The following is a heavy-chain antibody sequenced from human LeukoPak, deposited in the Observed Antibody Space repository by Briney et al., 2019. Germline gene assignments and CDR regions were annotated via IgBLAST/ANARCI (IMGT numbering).Heavy chain of an antibody. V-gene: IGHV3-23*01. D-gene: IGHD2-2*01. CDR2: ISGSGGAT. J-gene: IGHJ4*02. Sequence: GGSLRLSCAASGFTFSNYAMTWVRQAPGKGLEWVSAISGSGGATFYADSVKGRFSISRDNSKNTLYVQMNNLSPEDTAVYYCAKGPVVPVPTYFFDYWGQGTLVIVSS. CDR3: AKGPVVPVPTYFFDY. CDR1: GFTFSNYA.